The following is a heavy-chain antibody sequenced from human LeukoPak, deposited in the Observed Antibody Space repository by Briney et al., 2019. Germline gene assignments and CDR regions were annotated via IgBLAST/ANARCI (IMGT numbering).Heavy chain of an antibody. J-gene: IGHJ4*02. D-gene: IGHD6-19*01. CDR3: AKDRFGSGWYYFDY. CDR1: GFTFSSYG. CDR2: ISWNSGSI. Sequence: GGSLRLSCAASGFTFSSYGMHWVRQAPGKGLEWVSGISWNSGSIGYADSVKGRFTISRDNAKNSLYLQMNSLRAEDTALYYCAKDRFGSGWYYFDYWGQGTLVTVSS. V-gene: IGHV3-9*01.